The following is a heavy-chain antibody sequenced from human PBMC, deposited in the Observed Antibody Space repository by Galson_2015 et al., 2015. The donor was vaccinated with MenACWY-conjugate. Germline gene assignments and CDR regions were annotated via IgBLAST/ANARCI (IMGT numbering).Heavy chain of an antibody. CDR2: INPSGGST. Sequence: SVKVSCKASEYGFTSYYIHWVRQAPGQGLEWMGIINPSGGSTTYAQKFQGRVTMTRDTSTSTVYMEVSSLSSEDTAVYYCARGKATISTNDYFEYWGQGTLVTVSS. CDR1: EYGFTSYY. V-gene: IGHV1-46*01. D-gene: IGHD1-26*01. J-gene: IGHJ4*02. CDR3: ARGKATISTNDYFEY.